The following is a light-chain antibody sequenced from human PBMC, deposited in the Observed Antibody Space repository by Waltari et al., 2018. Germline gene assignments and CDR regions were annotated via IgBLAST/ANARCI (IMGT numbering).Light chain of an antibody. Sequence: EIVLTQSPDTLSLSPGERATLSCRASQSVSSYLAWYQQKPGQAPRLLIYDASNRATGIPARFSGSGSGTDFTLTISSLEPEDFAVYYCQQRSNWLTVGGGT. CDR1: QSVSSY. V-gene: IGKV3-11*01. CDR2: DAS. CDR3: QQRSNWLT. J-gene: IGKJ4*01.